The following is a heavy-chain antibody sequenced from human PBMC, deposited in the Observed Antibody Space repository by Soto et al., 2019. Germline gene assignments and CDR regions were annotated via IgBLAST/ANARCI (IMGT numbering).Heavy chain of an antibody. CDR3: ARDGRLLWFGESSTETLHYYGMDV. CDR2: IYYSGST. V-gene: IGHV4-30-4*01. Sequence: SETLSLTCTVSGGSISSCDYYWSWIRQPPGKGLEWIGYIYYSGSTYYNPSLKSRVTISVDTSKNQFSLKLSSVTAADTAVYYCARDGRLLWFGESSTETLHYYGMDVWGQGTTVTVSS. CDR1: GGSISSCDYY. J-gene: IGHJ6*02. D-gene: IGHD3-10*01.